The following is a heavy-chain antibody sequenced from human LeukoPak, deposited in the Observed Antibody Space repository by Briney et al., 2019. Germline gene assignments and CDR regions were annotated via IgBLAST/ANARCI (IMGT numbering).Heavy chain of an antibody. CDR2: INHSGST. CDR1: GGSFSGYY. V-gene: IGHV4-34*01. D-gene: IGHD1-26*01. Sequence: PSETLSLTCAVYGGSFSGYYWSWIRQPPGKGLEWIGEINHSGSTNYNPSLKSRVTISVDTSKNQFSLKLSSVTAADTAVYYCARWEYSGHNRPFDYWGQGTLVTVSS. CDR3: ARWEYSGHNRPFDY. J-gene: IGHJ4*02.